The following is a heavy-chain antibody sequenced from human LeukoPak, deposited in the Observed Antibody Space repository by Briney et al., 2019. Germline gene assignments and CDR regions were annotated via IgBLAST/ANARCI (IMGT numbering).Heavy chain of an antibody. CDR3: ARARTTMVRGDHFDY. CDR2: INHSGST. D-gene: IGHD3-10*01. Sequence: PSETLSLTCAVYGGSFSGYYWSWIRQPPGKGLEWIGEINHSGSTNYNPSLKSRVTISVDTSKNQFSLKLSSVTAADTAVYYCARARTTMVRGDHFDYWGQGTLVTVSS. CDR1: GGSFSGYY. J-gene: IGHJ4*02. V-gene: IGHV4-34*01.